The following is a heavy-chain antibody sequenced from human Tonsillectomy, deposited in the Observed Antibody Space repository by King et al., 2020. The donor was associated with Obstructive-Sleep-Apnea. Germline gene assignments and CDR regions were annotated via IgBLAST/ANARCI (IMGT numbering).Heavy chain of an antibody. CDR1: GFTFSFYT. CDR2: IRGDSSFI. D-gene: IGHD6-19*01. J-gene: IGHJ5*02. Sequence: VQLVESGGGLVKPGGSLRLSCAASGFTFSFYTMNWVRPAPGKGLEGVSSIRGDSSFIYYADSMKGRFTISRDNAQNSLYLQMNSLRAEDTAVYYCARTDISGWFDHWGQGTLVTVSS. CDR3: ARTDISGWFDH. V-gene: IGHV3-21*06.